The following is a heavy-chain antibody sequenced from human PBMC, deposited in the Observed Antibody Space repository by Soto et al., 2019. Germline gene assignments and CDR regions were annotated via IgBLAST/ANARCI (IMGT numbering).Heavy chain of an antibody. Sequence: GEIVEFGGGSVQPGGSLRLSCLTSRITFDDYAFHWVRQAPGKGLEWVSGISWNGDSVAYADSVKGRFSISRDNAKNFLSLQMESRIAVDTAFYYCAKGMGLNRRYDNYYYMNVWGKGTAVTVSS. CDR2: ISWNGDSV. J-gene: IGHJ6*04. D-gene: IGHD3-16*01. CDR3: AKGMGLNRRYDNYYYMNV. V-gene: IGHV3-9*01. CDR1: RITFDDYA.